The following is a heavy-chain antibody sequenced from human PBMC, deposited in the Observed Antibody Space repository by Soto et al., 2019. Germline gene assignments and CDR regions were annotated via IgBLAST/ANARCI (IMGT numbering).Heavy chain of an antibody. Sequence: LTETRSLTCSFFGFYIRSSINFSGWLCLPPGKGLEWIGSIYYSGSTYYNPSHKSRVTLSVDTYNNRSALKLSSVTAADTTVYFFDRHTGQYSHYYSYGMDVWGLGTTVIVS. CDR3: DRHTGQYSHYYSYGMDV. CDR2: IYYSGST. D-gene: IGHD6-6*01. CDR1: GFYIRSSINF. V-gene: IGHV4-39*01. J-gene: IGHJ6*02.